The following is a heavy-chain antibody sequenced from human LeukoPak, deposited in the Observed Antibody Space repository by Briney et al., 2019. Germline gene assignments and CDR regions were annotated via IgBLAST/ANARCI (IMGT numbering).Heavy chain of an antibody. D-gene: IGHD5-18*01. J-gene: IGHJ4*02. Sequence: GGSLRLSCAASGFTFSGYGMHWVRQAPGKGLEWVAFIRYDGSNEYYADSVKGRFTISRDKSKNTLYLQMNSLRAEDTAVYYCAKVPTQVYSYYFDYWGQGTLVTVSS. CDR2: IRYDGSNE. CDR1: GFTFSGYG. CDR3: AKVPTQVYSYYFDY. V-gene: IGHV3-30*02.